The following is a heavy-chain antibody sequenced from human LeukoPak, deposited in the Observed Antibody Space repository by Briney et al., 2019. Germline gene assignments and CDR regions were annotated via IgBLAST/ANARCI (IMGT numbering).Heavy chain of an antibody. J-gene: IGHJ6*03. CDR1: GFTFSSSW. V-gene: IGHV3-74*01. CDR3: ARDLVWFGEPKGYYNYMDV. CDR2: INDDETST. D-gene: IGHD3-10*01. Sequence: RTGGSLRLSCAASGFTFSSSWMHWVRQVPGKGLEWVSRINDDETSTTYAESVKGRFTISRDNAKNSLYLQMNTLRAEDTAVYYCARDLVWFGEPKGYYNYMDVWGKGTTVTVSS.